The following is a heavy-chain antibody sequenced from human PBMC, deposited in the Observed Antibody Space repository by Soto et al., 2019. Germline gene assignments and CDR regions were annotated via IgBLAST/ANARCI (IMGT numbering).Heavy chain of an antibody. CDR2: IRSKAYGGTT. D-gene: IGHD2-15*01. CDR1: GFTFGDYA. J-gene: IGHJ5*02. CDR3: TRGIGWFDP. Sequence: PGGSLRLSCTASGFTFGDYAMSWVRQAPGKGLEWVGFIRSKAYGGTTEYAASVKGRFTISRDDSKSIAYLQMNSLKTEDTAVYYCTRGIGWFDPWGQGTLVTVYS. V-gene: IGHV3-49*04.